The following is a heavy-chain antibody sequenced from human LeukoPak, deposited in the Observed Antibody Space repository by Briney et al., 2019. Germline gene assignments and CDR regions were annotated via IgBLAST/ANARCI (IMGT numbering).Heavy chain of an antibody. J-gene: IGHJ4*02. Sequence: GGSLRLSCAASGFTVSSNYMNWVRQAPGKGLEWVSSISRSSIYMYYADSVKGRFTISRDNAKNSLYLQMNSLGAEDTAVYYCARGRYDSSGYYSIFDYWGQRTLVTVSS. CDR1: GFTVSSNY. V-gene: IGHV3-21*01. CDR3: ARGRYDSSGYYSIFDY. CDR2: ISRSSIYM. D-gene: IGHD3-22*01.